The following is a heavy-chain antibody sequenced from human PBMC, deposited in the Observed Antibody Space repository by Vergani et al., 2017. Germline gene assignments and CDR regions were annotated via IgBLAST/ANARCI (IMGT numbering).Heavy chain of an antibody. J-gene: IGHJ4*02. CDR3: ARDHDIVATLHLDY. V-gene: IGHV1-46*03. Sequence: QVQLVQSGAELKKPGASVKVSCKASVYTFTSYYMHWLRPAPGQGLEWMGILNPSGGSTSYAQKFQGRVTMTRDTSTSTVYMGLSSLRSEDTAVYYCARDHDIVATLHLDYWGQGTLVTVSS. D-gene: IGHD5-12*01. CDR2: LNPSGGST. CDR1: VYTFTSYY.